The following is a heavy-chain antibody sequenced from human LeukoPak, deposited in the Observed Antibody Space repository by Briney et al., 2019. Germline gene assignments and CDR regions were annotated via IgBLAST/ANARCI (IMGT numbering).Heavy chain of an antibody. Sequence: ASVKVSCKASGYTFTSYDVNWVRQASGQGLEWMGWMNPNTGNTGYAQKFQGRVTITRNTSISTVYMELSSLRSEDTAVYYCARGVGATISYYHYYIDVWGKGTTVTVSS. D-gene: IGHD1-26*01. CDR3: ARGVGATISYYHYYIDV. CDR1: GYTFTSYD. J-gene: IGHJ6*03. V-gene: IGHV1-8*03. CDR2: MNPNTGNT.